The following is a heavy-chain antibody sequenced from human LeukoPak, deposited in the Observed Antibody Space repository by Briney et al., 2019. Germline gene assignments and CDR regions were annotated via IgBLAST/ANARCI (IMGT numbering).Heavy chain of an antibody. CDR2: VYYSGTS. D-gene: IGHD3-10*01. CDR3: ATQYYYGSGSYDF. CDR1: GTSMSNFY. J-gene: IGHJ4*02. Sequence: SETLSLTCTVSGTSMSNFYWTWMRQPPGKGLEWIGYVYYSGTSTYNPSLKSRVTISLDTSKNQFSVELSSVTAADAAVYYCATQYYYGSGSYDFWGQGSLVTVSS. V-gene: IGHV4-59*01.